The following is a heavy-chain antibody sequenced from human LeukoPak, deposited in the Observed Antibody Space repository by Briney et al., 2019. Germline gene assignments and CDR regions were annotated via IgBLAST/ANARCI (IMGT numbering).Heavy chain of an antibody. D-gene: IGHD2-21*02. V-gene: IGHV1-18*01. CDR3: ARAENRGGDCYSDY. Sequence: ASVKVSCKASGGTFSSYAISWVRQAPGQGLEWMGWISAYNGNTNYAQKLQGRVTMTTDTSTSTAYMELRSLRSDDTAVYYCARAENRGGDCYSDYWGQGTLVTVSS. CDR1: GGTFSSYA. CDR2: ISAYNGNT. J-gene: IGHJ4*02.